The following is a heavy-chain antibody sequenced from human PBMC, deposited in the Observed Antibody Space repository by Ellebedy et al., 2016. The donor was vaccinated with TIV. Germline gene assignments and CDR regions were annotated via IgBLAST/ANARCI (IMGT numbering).Heavy chain of an antibody. CDR2: ISGSGGST. CDR1: GFTFSHYW. Sequence: GGSLRLSCAASGFTFSHYWMNWVRQAPGKGLEWVSAISGSGGSTYYADSVKGRFTISRDNSKNTLYLQMNSLRAEDTAVYYCAKGEGDILTGYYRQDAFDIWGQGTMVTVSS. D-gene: IGHD3-9*01. V-gene: IGHV3-23*01. CDR3: AKGEGDILTGYYRQDAFDI. J-gene: IGHJ3*02.